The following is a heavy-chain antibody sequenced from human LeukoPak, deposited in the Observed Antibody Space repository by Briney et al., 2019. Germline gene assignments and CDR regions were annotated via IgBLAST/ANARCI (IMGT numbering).Heavy chain of an antibody. CDR3: ASPTISPWYYFDY. CDR1: GGSFSGYY. CDR2: INHSGST. V-gene: IGHV4-34*01. D-gene: IGHD3-3*01. Sequence: KPSETLSLTCAVYGGSFSGYYWSWIRQPPGKGLEWIGEINHSGSTNYNPSLKSRVTISVDTSKNQFSLKLSSVTAADTAIYYCASPTISPWYYFDYWGQGTLVTVSS. J-gene: IGHJ4*02.